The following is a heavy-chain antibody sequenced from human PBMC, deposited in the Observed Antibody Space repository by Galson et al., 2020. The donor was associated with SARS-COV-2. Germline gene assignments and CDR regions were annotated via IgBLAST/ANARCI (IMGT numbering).Heavy chain of an antibody. CDR2: ISGSGGST. CDR1: GFTFSSYA. CDR3: AKFSRSWGGDALHI. V-gene: IGHV3-23*01. Sequence: GGSLRLSCAASGFTFSSYAMIWVRQAPGKGLEWLSAISGSGGSTYSADSVKGRFTISRDNSKNTLYMQMHSLRAEDTALFYCAKFSRSWGGDALHIWGQGTMVSVSS. J-gene: IGHJ3*02. D-gene: IGHD6-13*01.